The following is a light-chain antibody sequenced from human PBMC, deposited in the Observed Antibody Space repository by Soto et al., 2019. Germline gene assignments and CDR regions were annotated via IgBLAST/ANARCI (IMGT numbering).Light chain of an antibody. CDR3: QQYNNWLGT. J-gene: IGKJ1*01. CDR2: GAS. V-gene: IGKV3-15*01. Sequence: EIVMTQSPATLSVSPGERATRSCRASQSVSSNLAWYQQKPGQAPRLLIYGASTRATGIPARFSGSGSGTEFTLTISSLQSEDFAVYYCQQYNNWLGTFGQGTKVDIK. CDR1: QSVSSN.